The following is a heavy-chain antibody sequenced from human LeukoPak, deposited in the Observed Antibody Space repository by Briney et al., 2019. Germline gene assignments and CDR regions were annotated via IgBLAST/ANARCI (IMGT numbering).Heavy chain of an antibody. V-gene: IGHV3-23*01. D-gene: IGHD3-10*01. CDR3: AKAVPYYYGSVNYYYYGMDV. CDR2: ISGSGSYT. CDR1: GFTFSSYA. Sequence: PGGSLRLSCAASGFTFSSYAMNWVRQAPGKGLEWVSVISGSGSYTYYADSVKGRFTISRDDSKNTMYLQMHSLRAEDTAVYSCAKAVPYYYGSVNYYYYGMDVWGQGTTVTVSS. J-gene: IGHJ6*02.